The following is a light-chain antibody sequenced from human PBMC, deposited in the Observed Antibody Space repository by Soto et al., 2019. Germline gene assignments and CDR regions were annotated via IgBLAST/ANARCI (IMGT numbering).Light chain of an antibody. V-gene: IGKV3-11*01. CDR2: DAS. Sequence: EIVLTQSPATLSLSPGERATLSCRASQSVSSYLAWYQQKPGQAPRLLIYDASNRATGIPARFSGSGSGKDFTLTISRLEPDDFAVYYCQQRSKWLAFGGGTKVEI. CDR1: QSVSSY. CDR3: QQRSKWLA. J-gene: IGKJ4*01.